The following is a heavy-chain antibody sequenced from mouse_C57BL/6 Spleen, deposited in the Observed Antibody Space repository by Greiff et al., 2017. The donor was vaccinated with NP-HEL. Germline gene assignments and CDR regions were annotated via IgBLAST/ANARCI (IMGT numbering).Heavy chain of an antibody. D-gene: IGHD1-1*01. J-gene: IGHJ2*01. Sequence: VQLQQSGGGLVKPGGSLKLSCAASGFTFSSYAMSWVRQTPEKRLEWVATISDGGSYTYYPDNVKGRFTISRDNAKNNLYLQMSHLKSEDTAMYYCARDEDYGRGYFDYWGQGTTLTVSS. V-gene: IGHV5-4*01. CDR2: ISDGGSYT. CDR3: ARDEDYGRGYFDY. CDR1: GFTFSSYA.